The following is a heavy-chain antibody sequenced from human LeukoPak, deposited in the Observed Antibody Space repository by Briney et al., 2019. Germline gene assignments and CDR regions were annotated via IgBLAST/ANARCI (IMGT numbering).Heavy chain of an antibody. CDR2: INPNSGGT. Sequence: ASVKVSCKASGYTFTCYYMHWVRQAPGQGLEWRGWINPNSGGTNYAQKFQGRVTMTRDTSISTAYMELSRLRSDDTAVYYCARDLMDYYDSSGYYYPDAFDIWGQGTMVTVSS. CDR1: GYTFTCYY. CDR3: ARDLMDYYDSSGYYYPDAFDI. V-gene: IGHV1-2*02. J-gene: IGHJ3*02. D-gene: IGHD3-22*01.